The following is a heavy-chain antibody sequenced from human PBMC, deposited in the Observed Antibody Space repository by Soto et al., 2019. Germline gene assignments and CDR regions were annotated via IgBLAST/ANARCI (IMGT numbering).Heavy chain of an antibody. D-gene: IGHD6-19*01. CDR1: GGSFSGYY. V-gene: IGHV4-34*01. CDR3: ARGLITGSHYSGGWYYFDS. CDR2: INHSGSA. J-gene: IGHJ4*02. Sequence: PSETLSLTCAVYGGSFSGYYWSWIRQPPGKGLEWIGEINHSGSASYNPSLKSRVTISAHTSNSQFSLELSSVTAADTAVYYCARGLITGSHYSGGWYYFDSWGQGTQVTVSS.